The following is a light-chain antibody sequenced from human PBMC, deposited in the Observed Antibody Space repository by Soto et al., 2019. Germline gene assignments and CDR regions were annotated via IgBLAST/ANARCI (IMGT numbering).Light chain of an antibody. V-gene: IGLV2-14*03. Sequence: QSVLTQPASVSGSPGQSITIPCTGTSSDVGGYDHVSWYQQHPGKAPKLIIYDVTVRPSGISRRFSGSKSDNTASLAASGLQPADEADYYCSSYTNKDTLLFGGGTKVTVL. J-gene: IGLJ3*02. CDR1: SSDVGGYDH. CDR3: SSYTNKDTLL. CDR2: DVT.